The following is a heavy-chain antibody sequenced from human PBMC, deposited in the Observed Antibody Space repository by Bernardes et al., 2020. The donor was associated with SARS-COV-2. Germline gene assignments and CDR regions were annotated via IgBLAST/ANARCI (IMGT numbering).Heavy chain of an antibody. D-gene: IGHD5-18*01. V-gene: IGHV4-59*01. CDR2: IYYSGST. J-gene: IGHJ5*02. CDR3: ASSETSYGGGWFDP. Sequence: SETLSLTCTVSGGSISSYYWSWIRQPPGKGLEWIGYIYYSGSTNYNPSLKSRVTISVDTSKNQFSLKLSSVTAADTAVYYCASSETSYGGGWFDPWGQGTLVTVSS. CDR1: GGSISSYY.